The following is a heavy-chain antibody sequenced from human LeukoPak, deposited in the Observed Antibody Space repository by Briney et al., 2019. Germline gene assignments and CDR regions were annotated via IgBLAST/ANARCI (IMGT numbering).Heavy chain of an antibody. CDR2: MNPNSGNT. Sequence: ASVKVSCKASGYTFTSYDIHWVRQATGQGLEWMGWMNPNSGNTGYAQKFQGRVTITRNTSISTAYMELSSLRSEDTAVYYCARNYDSSGTDAFDIWGQGTMVTVSS. D-gene: IGHD3-22*01. CDR1: GYTFTSYD. CDR3: ARNYDSSGTDAFDI. J-gene: IGHJ3*02. V-gene: IGHV1-8*03.